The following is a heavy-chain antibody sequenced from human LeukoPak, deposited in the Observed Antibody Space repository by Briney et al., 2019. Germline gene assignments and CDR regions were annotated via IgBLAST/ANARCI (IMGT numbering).Heavy chain of an antibody. Sequence: GGSLRLSCAASGFTFDDYAMHWVRQAPGKRQERVSGISWNSGSIGYADSVKGRFTISRDNAKNSLYLQMNSLRAEDTALYYCARGARYDSRYYFDYWGQGTLVTVSS. V-gene: IGHV3-9*01. CDR2: ISWNSGSI. CDR1: GFTFDDYA. J-gene: IGHJ4*02. CDR3: ARGARYDSRYYFDY. D-gene: IGHD3-22*01.